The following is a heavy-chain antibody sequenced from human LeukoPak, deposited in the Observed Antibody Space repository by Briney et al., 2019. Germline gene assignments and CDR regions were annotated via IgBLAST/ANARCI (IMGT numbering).Heavy chain of an antibody. V-gene: IGHV1-8*03. CDR1: GYTFGTYD. J-gene: IGHJ4*02. D-gene: IGHD4-23*01. CDR2: TNPNTGNT. CDR3: ARVFGGGNSIHFDY. Sequence: ASVQVSCKASGYTFGTYDINWVRQATGQGLEWMGWTNPNTGNTGYAQKFQGRVTISSNSAITTAYLELSSLRSEDTAVYFFARVFGGGNSIHFDYWGQGTLVTVPS.